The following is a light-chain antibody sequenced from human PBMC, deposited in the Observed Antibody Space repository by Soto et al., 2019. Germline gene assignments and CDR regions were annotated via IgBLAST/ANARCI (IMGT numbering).Light chain of an antibody. CDR1: SGDIGDYKY. J-gene: IGLJ2*01. CDR3: SSYTSTNFVI. V-gene: IGLV2-14*01. Sequence: QSALTQPASVSGSPGQSITISCTGSSGDIGDYKYVSWYKQHPGKAPKLMIYDVSNRPSGVSNRFSASKSGNTASLTISGLQADDEADYYCSSYTSTNFVIFGGGTKLTVL. CDR2: DVS.